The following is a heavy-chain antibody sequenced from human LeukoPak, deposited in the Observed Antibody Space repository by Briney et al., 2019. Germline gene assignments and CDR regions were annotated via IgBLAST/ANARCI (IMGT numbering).Heavy chain of an antibody. D-gene: IGHD6-19*01. V-gene: IGHV4-4*02. Sequence: SETLSLTCAVSGGSISSHNWWSWVRQPPGKGLEWIGEIYHSGSTNYNPSLKSRVTISVDTSKNQFSLKLSSVTAADTAVYYCARNIAVAGRGDYMDVWGKGTTVTISS. J-gene: IGHJ6*03. CDR1: GGSISSHNW. CDR3: ARNIAVAGRGDYMDV. CDR2: IYHSGST.